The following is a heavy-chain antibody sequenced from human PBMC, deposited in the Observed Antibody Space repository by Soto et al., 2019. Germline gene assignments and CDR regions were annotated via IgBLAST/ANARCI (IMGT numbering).Heavy chain of an antibody. D-gene: IGHD3-22*01. CDR1: GGSISSSSYY. Sequence: SETLSLTCTVSGGSISSSSYYWGWIRQPPGKGLEWIGSIYYSGSTYYNPSLKSRVTISVDTSKNQFSLKLSSVTAADTAVYYCARWGLYYYDSSGYYVDYWGQGTLVTVS. CDR2: IYYSGST. V-gene: IGHV4-39*01. CDR3: ARWGLYYYDSSGYYVDY. J-gene: IGHJ4*02.